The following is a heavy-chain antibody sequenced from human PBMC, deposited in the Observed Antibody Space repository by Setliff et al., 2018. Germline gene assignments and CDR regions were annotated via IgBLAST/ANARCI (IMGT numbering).Heavy chain of an antibody. CDR2: IYYSGST. CDR3: ARGDSSGYYYILFDF. CDR1: GGSISSRSYY. J-gene: IGHJ4*02. Sequence: SETLSLTCTVSGGSISSRSYYWGWNRQPPGKGLEWIGSIYYSGSTYYNPSLKSRVTMSVDASKNQFSLKLSSVTAADTAAYYCARGDSSGYYYILFDFWGQGTLVTVSS. D-gene: IGHD3-22*01. V-gene: IGHV4-39*07.